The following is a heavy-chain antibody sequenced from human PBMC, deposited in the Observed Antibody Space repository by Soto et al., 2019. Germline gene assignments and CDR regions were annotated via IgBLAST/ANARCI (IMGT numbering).Heavy chain of an antibody. CDR3: ARGIQVVPFDS. V-gene: IGHV4-34*01. CDR1: GGSFSGYY. D-gene: IGHD2-8*01. J-gene: IGHJ4*02. CDR2: INHSGST. Sequence: QVQLQQWGAGLLKPSETLSLTCAVYGGSFSGYYWSWIRQPPGKGLEWIGEINHSGSTNYNPSLKGRVTISVDTSKNQFSLKLSSVTAADTAVYYCARGIQVVPFDSWGQGTLVTVSS.